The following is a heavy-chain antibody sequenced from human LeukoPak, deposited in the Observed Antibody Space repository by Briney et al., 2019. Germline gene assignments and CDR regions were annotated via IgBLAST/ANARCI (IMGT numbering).Heavy chain of an antibody. CDR2: IRYDGSNK. V-gene: IGHV3-30*02. D-gene: IGHD4-17*01. CDR1: GFTFSSYG. Sequence: PGGSLRLSCAASGFTFSSYGMHWVRQAPGKGLEWVAFIRYDGSNKYYADSVKGRFTISRDNSKNTLYLQMNSLRAEDTAVYYCAKDLDSIRLNLFDYWGQGTLVTVSS. CDR3: AKDLDSIRLNLFDY. J-gene: IGHJ4*02.